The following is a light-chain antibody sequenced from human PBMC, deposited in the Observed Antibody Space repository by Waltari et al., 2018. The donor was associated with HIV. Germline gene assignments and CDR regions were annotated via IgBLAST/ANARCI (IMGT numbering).Light chain of an antibody. J-gene: IGLJ2*01. CDR1: SSNIGAGYD. CDR2: GNS. Sequence: QSVLTQPPSVSGAPGQRVTISCTGSSSNIGAGYDVHWYQQLPGTAPKLLISGNSHRPSGVPDRFSGSKSGTSASLAITGLQAEDEADYYCQSYDSSLSGVVFGGGTKLTVL. CDR3: QSYDSSLSGVV. V-gene: IGLV1-40*01.